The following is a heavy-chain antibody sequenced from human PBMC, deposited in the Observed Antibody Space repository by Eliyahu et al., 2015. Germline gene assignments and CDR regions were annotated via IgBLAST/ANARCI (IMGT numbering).Heavy chain of an antibody. J-gene: IGHJ4*02. CDR1: GFSLXNXRMX. D-gene: IGHD3-22*01. CDR3: ARTENYYDSSGYPQPIFDY. Sequence: QVTLKESGPVLVKPTETLTLTCTVXGFSLXNXRMXVSWIRQPPGKAXEWLAHIFSNDEKSYXTSLKSRLTISKDTSKSQVVLTMTNMDPVDTATYYCARTENYYDSSGYPQPIFDYWGQGTLVTVSS. V-gene: IGHV2-26*01. CDR2: IFSNDEK.